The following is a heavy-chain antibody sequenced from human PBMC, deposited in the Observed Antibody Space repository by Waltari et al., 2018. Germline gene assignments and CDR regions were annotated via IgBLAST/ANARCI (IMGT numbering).Heavy chain of an antibody. J-gene: IGHJ3*02. CDR3: ALFGTETFDI. CDR2: INPNSGGT. D-gene: IGHD3-10*01. CDR1: GYTFTGYH. Sequence: QVQLVQSGAEVKKPGASVTVSCKASGYTFTGYHIHWVRQAPGQGLEWVGWINPNSGGTSLSQRFQDRVTMTRDTSISTAYSELSSLRSDDTAVYYCALFGTETFDIWGQGTMVTVSS. V-gene: IGHV1-2*02.